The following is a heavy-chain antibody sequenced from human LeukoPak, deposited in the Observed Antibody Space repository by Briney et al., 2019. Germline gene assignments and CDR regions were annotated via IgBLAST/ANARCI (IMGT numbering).Heavy chain of an antibody. CDR3: AREGPTWIFEVVIRNMDV. CDR2: IGGSNGIT. D-gene: IGHD3-3*01. CDR1: RFTFNSYA. Sequence: PGGSLRLSCEASRFTFNSYAMSWVRQAPGKGLEWVSVIGGSNGITFYVGSVKGRFTISRDNSKNTLYLQMNSLRAEDTAVYYCAREGPTWIFEVVIRNMDVWGQGTTVTVSS. V-gene: IGHV3-23*01. J-gene: IGHJ6*02.